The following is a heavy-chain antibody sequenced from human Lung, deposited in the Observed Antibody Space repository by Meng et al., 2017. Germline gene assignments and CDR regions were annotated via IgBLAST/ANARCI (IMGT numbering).Heavy chain of an antibody. V-gene: IGHV1-2*06. D-gene: IGHD6-13*01. Sequence: QGALVQSGAWGKKPGPPVKVPCMPSRYTFPDNCRSWVRQAPGQGLEWMGRIDPKNGDTHYAQKFQGRVTMTGDTSISTAYMDLSGLRSDDTAVYYCARDEDISAAGKLFGDYWGQGTLVTVSS. CDR1: RYTFPDNC. J-gene: IGHJ4*02. CDR3: ARDEDISAAGKLFGDY. CDR2: IDPKNGDT.